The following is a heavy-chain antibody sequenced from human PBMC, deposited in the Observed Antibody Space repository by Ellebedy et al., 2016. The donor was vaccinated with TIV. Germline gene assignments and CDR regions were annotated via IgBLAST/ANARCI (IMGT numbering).Heavy chain of an antibody. D-gene: IGHD2/OR15-2a*01. V-gene: IGHV3-30*16. Sequence: DSVKGRFTISRDNSNYTLFLQMNNLRVDDTAVYYCASFSDYIYFYAMNVWGQGTTVTVSS. CDR3: ASFSDYIYFYAMNV. J-gene: IGHJ6*02.